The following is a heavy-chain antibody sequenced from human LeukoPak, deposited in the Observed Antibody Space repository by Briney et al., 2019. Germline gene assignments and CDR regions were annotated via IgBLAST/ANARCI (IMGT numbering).Heavy chain of an antibody. CDR1: GFTFSSYA. D-gene: IGHD6-13*01. V-gene: IGHV3-23*01. J-gene: IGHJ4*02. Sequence: GGSLRLSCAASGFTFSSYAMSWVRQAPGKGLEWVSAISGGGGSTYYADSVKGRFAISRDNSKNTLYLQMNSLRAEDTAVYYCAKIDSSSWYFDSSGFDYWGQGTLVTVSS. CDR3: AKIDSSSWYFDSSGFDY. CDR2: ISGGGGST.